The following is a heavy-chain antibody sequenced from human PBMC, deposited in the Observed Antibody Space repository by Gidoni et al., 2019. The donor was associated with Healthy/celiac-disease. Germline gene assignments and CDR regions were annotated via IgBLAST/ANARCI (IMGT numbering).Heavy chain of an antibody. J-gene: IGHJ4*02. Sequence: QLQLQESGSGLVKPSQTLSLTCAVSGGSISSGGYSWSWIRQPPGKGLEWIGYIYHRGSTYYNPSLKSRVTISVDRSKNQFSLKLSSVTAADTAVYYCARVSYYDFWSGSEGYFDYWGQGTLVTVSS. V-gene: IGHV4-30-2*01. CDR2: IYHRGST. CDR1: GGSISSGGYS. CDR3: ARVSYYDFWSGSEGYFDY. D-gene: IGHD3-3*01.